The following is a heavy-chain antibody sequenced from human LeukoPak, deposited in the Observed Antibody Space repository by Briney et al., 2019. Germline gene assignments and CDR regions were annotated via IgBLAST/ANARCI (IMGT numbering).Heavy chain of an antibody. D-gene: IGHD6-19*01. J-gene: IGHJ4*02. Sequence: PSETLSLTCTVSGGSISSYYWSWIRQPPGKGLEWIGYIYYSGSTNYNPSLKSRVTISVDTSKNQFSLKLSSVTAADTAVYYCARAYSSGWYLDYWGQGTLVTVSS. V-gene: IGHV4-59*01. CDR3: ARAYSSGWYLDY. CDR1: GGSISSYY. CDR2: IYYSGST.